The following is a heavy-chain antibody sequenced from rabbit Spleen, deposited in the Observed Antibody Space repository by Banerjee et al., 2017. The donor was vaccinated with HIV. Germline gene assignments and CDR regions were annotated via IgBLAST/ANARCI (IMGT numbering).Heavy chain of an antibody. J-gene: IGHJ4*01. V-gene: IGHV1S40*01. CDR3: VREAGYGGYGDANL. D-gene: IGHD6-1*01. CDR1: GFDFSSSDY. Sequence: QSLEESGGDLVKPGASLTLTCTASGFDFSSSDYMCWVRQAPGKGLEWIGYIVPIFGVTYYANWVNGRFTISSHNAQNTLYLQLNSLTAADTATYFCVREAGYGGYGDANLWGPGTLVTVS. CDR2: IVPIFGVT.